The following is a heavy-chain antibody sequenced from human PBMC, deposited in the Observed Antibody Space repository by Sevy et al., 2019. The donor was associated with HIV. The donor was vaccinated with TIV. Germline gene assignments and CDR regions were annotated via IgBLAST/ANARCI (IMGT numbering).Heavy chain of an antibody. D-gene: IGHD3-16*02. CDR2: ISATGEST. V-gene: IGHV3-23*01. CDR1: GFTFSNYA. J-gene: IGHJ4*02. CDR3: AKRDSSDRYTGVSGFDS. Sequence: GGSLRLSCAASGFTFSNYAMNWVRQAPGKGLEWVSGISATGESTYYADSVNGHFTISRDNSRNTLYLQMNSLRAEGTAVYYCAKRDSSDRYTGVSGFDSWGLGTLVTVSS.